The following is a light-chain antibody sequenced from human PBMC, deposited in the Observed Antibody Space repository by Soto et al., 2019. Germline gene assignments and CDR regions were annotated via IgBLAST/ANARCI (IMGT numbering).Light chain of an antibody. CDR1: QSVSSSY. CDR2: GAS. Sequence: IVLTQSPGTLSLSPWERATLSCRAGQSVSSSYLAWYQQKPGQAPRLLIYGASSRATGIPDRFSGSGSGTDFTLTISRLEPEDFAVYYCQQYGSSPRTFGQGTKVDIK. J-gene: IGKJ1*01. CDR3: QQYGSSPRT. V-gene: IGKV3-20*01.